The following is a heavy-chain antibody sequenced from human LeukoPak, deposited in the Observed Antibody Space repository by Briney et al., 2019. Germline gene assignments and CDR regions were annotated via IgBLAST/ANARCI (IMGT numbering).Heavy chain of an antibody. V-gene: IGHV4-34*01. Sequence: SETLSLTCAVYGGSFSGYYWSWIRQPPGKGLEWIGEINHSGSTNYNPSLKSRVTISVDTSKNQSSLKLSSVTAADTAVYYCARVDWNYAPGFLWFDPWGQGTLVTVSS. D-gene: IGHD1-7*01. CDR3: ARVDWNYAPGFLWFDP. CDR2: INHSGST. CDR1: GGSFSGYY. J-gene: IGHJ5*02.